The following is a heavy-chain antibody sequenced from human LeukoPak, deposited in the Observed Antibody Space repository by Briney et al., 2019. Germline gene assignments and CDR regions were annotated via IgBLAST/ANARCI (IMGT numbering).Heavy chain of an antibody. CDR3: AKRGVVIRVILVGFDKEAYYFAS. D-gene: IGHD3-22*01. CDR2: ISDSGGRT. V-gene: IGHV3-23*01. Sequence: GGSLRLSCAVSGITLSNYGMSWVRQAPGKGLEWVAGISDSGGRTNYADSVKGRFTISRDNPKNTLYLQMSSLRAEDTAVYFCAKRGVVIRVILVGFDKEAYYFASWGQGALVTVSS. CDR1: GITLSNYG. J-gene: IGHJ4*02.